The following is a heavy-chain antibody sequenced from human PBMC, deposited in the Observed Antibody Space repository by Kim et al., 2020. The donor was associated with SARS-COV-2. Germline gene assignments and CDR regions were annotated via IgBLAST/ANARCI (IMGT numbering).Heavy chain of an antibody. CDR3: ARRIFDWDYFDY. D-gene: IGHD2-21*01. J-gene: IGHJ4*02. V-gene: IGHV4-34*01. Sequence: NYNPPLKSGVTLSVDTSKNQFSLKRSSVTAADTAVYYCARRIFDWDYFDYWGQGTLVTVSS.